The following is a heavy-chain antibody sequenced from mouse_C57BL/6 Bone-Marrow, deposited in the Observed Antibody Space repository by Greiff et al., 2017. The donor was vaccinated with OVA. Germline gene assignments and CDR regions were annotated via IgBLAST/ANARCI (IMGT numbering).Heavy chain of an antibody. CDR1: GYTFTSYW. D-gene: IGHD4-1*01. V-gene: IGHV1-64*01. CDR2: IPPNSGST. Sequence: QVQLKQPGAELVKPGASVKLSCKASGYTFTSYWMHWVKQRPGQGLEWIGMIPPNSGSTNYNEKFKSKATLTVDKSSSTAYMQLSSLTSEDSAVYYCASSHWDGDYWGQGTTLTVSS. J-gene: IGHJ2*01. CDR3: ASSHWDGDY.